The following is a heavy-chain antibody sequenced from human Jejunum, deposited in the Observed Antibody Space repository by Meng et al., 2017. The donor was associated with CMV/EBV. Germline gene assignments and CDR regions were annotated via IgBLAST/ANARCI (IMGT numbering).Heavy chain of an antibody. CDR1: GLAVSDNP. D-gene: IGHD3-3*01. J-gene: IGHJ5*01. Sequence: SGLAVSDNPMTWVRQVVGQGLQWVSTLYEGGSAHYTPSVEGRFRISKDNSANMVYLQMNSLGVEDTAVYYCAREQMGAWRGYFDCWGQGILVTVSS. CDR2: LYEGGSA. V-gene: IGHV3-53*01. CDR3: AREQMGAWRGYFDC.